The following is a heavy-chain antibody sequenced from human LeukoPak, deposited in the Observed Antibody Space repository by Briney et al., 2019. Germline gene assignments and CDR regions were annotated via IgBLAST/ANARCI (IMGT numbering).Heavy chain of an antibody. CDR2: INHSGST. Sequence: SETLSLTCTVSGGSISSSNYYWGWIRQPPGKGLEWIGEINHSGSTNYNPSLKSRVTISVDTSKNRFSLKLSSVTAADTAVYYCARGGSGSYYYYYYMDVWGKGTTVTISS. CDR3: ARGGSGSYYYYYYMDV. V-gene: IGHV4-39*07. J-gene: IGHJ6*03. CDR1: GGSISSSNYY. D-gene: IGHD1-26*01.